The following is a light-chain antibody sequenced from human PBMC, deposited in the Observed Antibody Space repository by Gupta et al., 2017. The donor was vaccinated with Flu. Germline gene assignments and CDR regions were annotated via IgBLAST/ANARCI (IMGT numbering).Light chain of an antibody. V-gene: IGKV2-30*01. J-gene: IGKJ1*01. CDR1: QGLVYSDGNTY. CDR2: QVS. Sequence: DAVMTQSLLSLSVTLGQQASISCRSSQGLVYSDGNTYLHWFQQRPGQAPRRLIYQVSYRDSGVPDRFSGSGSGTDFTLKISRVEAEDVGIYFCMQGAHWPWAFGQGTTVEIK. CDR3: MQGAHWPWA.